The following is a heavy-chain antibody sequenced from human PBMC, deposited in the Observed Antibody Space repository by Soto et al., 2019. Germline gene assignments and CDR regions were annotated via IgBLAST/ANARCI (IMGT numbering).Heavy chain of an antibody. V-gene: IGHV3-33*01. J-gene: IGHJ6*02. CDR3: ARAKTTRGGYNYYSYYGMDV. CDR2: IWYDGSNK. CDR1: GFTFSSYG. Sequence: GGSLRLSCAASGFTFSSYGMHWVRQAPGKGLEWVAVIWYDGSNKYYADSVKGRFTISRDNSKNTLYLQMNSLRAEDTAVYYCARAKTTRGGYNYYSYYGMDVWGQGTTVTVSS. D-gene: IGHD5-12*01.